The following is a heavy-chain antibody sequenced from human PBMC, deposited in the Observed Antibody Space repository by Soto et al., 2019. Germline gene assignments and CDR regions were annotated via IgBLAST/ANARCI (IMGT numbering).Heavy chain of an antibody. D-gene: IGHD6-19*01. CDR1: GVTCSNAW. V-gene: IGHV3-15*01. J-gene: IGHJ4*02. Sequence: PGRAVRLSCAASGVTCSNAWMSWVRQAPGKGLEWVGRIKSKTDGGTTDYAAPVKGRFTISRDDSKNTLYLQMNSLKTEDTAVYYCTTEGVQWLDFDHWGQGTLVTVSS. CDR2: IKSKTDGGTT. CDR3: TTEGVQWLDFDH.